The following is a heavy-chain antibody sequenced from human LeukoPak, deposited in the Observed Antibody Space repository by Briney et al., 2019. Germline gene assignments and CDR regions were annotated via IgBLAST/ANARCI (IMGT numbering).Heavy chain of an antibody. Sequence: GGFLRLSSAVSGLTFSTYAMSWVRQAPGRGLEWVSSISGNGATTYYADSVKGRFSISRDNSKKTAFLQMNSLRAEDTAVYYAVANMYKYMDVWGKGTTVTVSS. D-gene: IGHD1-1*01. J-gene: IGHJ6*03. V-gene: IGHV3-23*01. CDR2: ISGNGATT. CDR1: GLTFSTYA. CDR3: VANMYKYMDV.